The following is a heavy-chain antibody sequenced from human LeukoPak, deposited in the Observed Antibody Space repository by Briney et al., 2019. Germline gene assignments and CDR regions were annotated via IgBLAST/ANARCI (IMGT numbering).Heavy chain of an antibody. CDR2: ISPDGSAE. V-gene: IGHV3-7*01. CDR1: GLAFSSYW. J-gene: IGHJ4*02. D-gene: IGHD4-11*01. CDR3: ANQAYSQFDY. Sequence: GGSLRLSCVASGLAFSSYWMSWVRQAPGKGLELVANISPDGSAEDYVDSVRGRFAISRDNAKRSLYLQMNSLSPEDTAVYYCANQAYSQFDYWGEGTLVSVSS.